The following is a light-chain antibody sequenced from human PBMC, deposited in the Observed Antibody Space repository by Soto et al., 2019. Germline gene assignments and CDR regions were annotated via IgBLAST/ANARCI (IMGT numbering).Light chain of an antibody. CDR3: NSYTTSNTEV. J-gene: IGLJ1*01. V-gene: IGLV2-14*01. CDR2: EVS. Sequence: LTQPLSVSDSPGKTVTISCTGTSSDIGVYNYVSWYQQLPGIPPKLMIYEVSNRPSGVSNRFSGSKSGNTASLTISGLQAEDEADYYCNSYTTSNTEVFGTGTKLTVL. CDR1: SSDIGVYNY.